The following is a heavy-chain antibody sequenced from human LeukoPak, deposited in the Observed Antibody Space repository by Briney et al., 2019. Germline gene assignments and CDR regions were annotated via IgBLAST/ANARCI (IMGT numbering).Heavy chain of an antibody. CDR3: ARERKQLLFDY. J-gene: IGHJ4*02. V-gene: IGHV4-59*01. Sequence: SETLSLTCTVSGGSISSYYWSWIRQPPGKGLEWIGYIYYSGSTNYNPSLKSRVTISVDTSKNQFSPKLSSVTAADTAVYYCARERKQLLFDYWGQGTLVTVSS. CDR1: GGSISSYY. D-gene: IGHD6-6*01. CDR2: IYYSGST.